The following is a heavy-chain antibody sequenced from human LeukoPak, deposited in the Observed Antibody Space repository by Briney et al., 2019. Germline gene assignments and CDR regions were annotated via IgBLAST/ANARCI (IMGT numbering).Heavy chain of an antibody. V-gene: IGHV3-23*01. CDR3: ARESYYYDSSGSQGSFDL. Sequence: GGSLRLSCAASGFTFSSYAMSWVRQAPGKGLEWVSAISGSGGSTYYADSVKGRFTISRDNSKNTLYLQMNSLRAGDTAVYYCARESYYYDSSGSQGSFDLWGRGTLVTVSS. D-gene: IGHD3-22*01. CDR2: ISGSGGST. CDR1: GFTFSSYA. J-gene: IGHJ2*01.